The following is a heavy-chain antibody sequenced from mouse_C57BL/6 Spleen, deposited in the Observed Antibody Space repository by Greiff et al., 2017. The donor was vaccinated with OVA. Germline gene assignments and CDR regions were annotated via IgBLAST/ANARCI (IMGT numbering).Heavy chain of an antibody. J-gene: IGHJ1*03. CDR3: ARETGTGYFDV. CDR1: GYSITSGYD. D-gene: IGHD4-1*01. V-gene: IGHV3-1*01. Sequence: DVQLQESGPGMVKPSQSLSLTCTVTGYSITSGYDWHWIRHFPGNKLEWMGYISYSGSTNYNPSLKSRISITHDTSKNHFFLKLNSVTTEDTATYYCARETGTGYFDVWGTGTTVTVSS. CDR2: ISYSGST.